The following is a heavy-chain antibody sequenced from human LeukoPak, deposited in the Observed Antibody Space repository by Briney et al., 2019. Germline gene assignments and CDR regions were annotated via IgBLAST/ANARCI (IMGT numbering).Heavy chain of an antibody. Sequence: PGGSLRLSCSASGFTFSSHALHWVRQAPGKGLEYVSGLSHNGGTTYYADSLKGRFTISRDNAKNSLYLQMDSLRDEDTAVYYCARDDGKFGSGYYWGQGILVTVSS. CDR1: GFTFSSHA. V-gene: IGHV3-64*04. J-gene: IGHJ4*02. CDR3: ARDDGKFGSGYY. CDR2: LSHNGGTT. D-gene: IGHD3-10*01.